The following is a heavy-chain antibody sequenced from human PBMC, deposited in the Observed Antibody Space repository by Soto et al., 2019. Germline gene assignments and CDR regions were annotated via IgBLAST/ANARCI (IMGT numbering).Heavy chain of an antibody. V-gene: IGHV3-33*01. CDR3: ARDVSVAGTGGTDY. Sequence: QVQLVESGGGVVQPGRSLRLSCAASGFTFSSYGMHWVRQAPGKGLEWVAVIWYDGSNQYYADSVKGRFTISRDNSKNTLYLQMNSLRAEDTAVYYCARDVSVAGTGGTDYWGQGTLVTVSS. J-gene: IGHJ4*02. D-gene: IGHD6-19*01. CDR2: IWYDGSNQ. CDR1: GFTFSSYG.